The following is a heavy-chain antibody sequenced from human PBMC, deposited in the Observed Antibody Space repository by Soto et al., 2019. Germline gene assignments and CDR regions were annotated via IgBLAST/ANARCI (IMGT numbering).Heavy chain of an antibody. CDR1: GFTFSNAW. Sequence: GGSLRLSCAASGFTFSNAWMSWVRQAPGKGLEWVGRIKSKNDGGTTDYAATVKGRFTISRDDSKNTLYLQMNSLKTEDTAVYYCEYYDSSGYDYFDYWGQGTLVTVSS. D-gene: IGHD3-22*01. J-gene: IGHJ4*02. V-gene: IGHV3-15*01. CDR3: EYYDSSGYDYFDY. CDR2: IKSKNDGGTT.